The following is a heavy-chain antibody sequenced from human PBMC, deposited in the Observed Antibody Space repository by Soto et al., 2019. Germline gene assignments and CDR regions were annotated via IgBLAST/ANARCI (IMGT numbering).Heavy chain of an antibody. V-gene: IGHV3-33*01. CDR3: ARDDCSSTSTRRTLWCCPDY. D-gene: IGHD2-2*01. J-gene: IGHJ4*02. Sequence: GGSLRLSCAASGFTFSSYGMHWVRQAPGKGLEWVAVIWYDGSNKYYADSVKGRFTISRDNSKNTLYLQMNSLRAEDTAVYYCARDDCSSTSTRRTLWCCPDYWGQGTLVTVFS. CDR2: IWYDGSNK. CDR1: GFTFSSYG.